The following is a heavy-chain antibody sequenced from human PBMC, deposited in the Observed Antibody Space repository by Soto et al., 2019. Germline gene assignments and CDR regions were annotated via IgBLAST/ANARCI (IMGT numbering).Heavy chain of an antibody. Sequence: GGSLRLSCAASGFTFSSYAMSWVRQAPGKGLEWVSAISGSGGSTYYADSVKGRFTISRDNSKNTLYLQMNSLRAEDTAVYYCAKDGTGIYGDYDYGVAVCGQGTTVTFS. CDR2: ISGSGGST. CDR1: GFTFSSYA. V-gene: IGHV3-23*01. D-gene: IGHD4-17*01. CDR3: AKDGTGIYGDYDYGVAV. J-gene: IGHJ6*02.